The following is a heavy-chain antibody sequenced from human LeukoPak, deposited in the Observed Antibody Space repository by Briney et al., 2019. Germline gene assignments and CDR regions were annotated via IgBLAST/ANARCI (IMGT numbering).Heavy chain of an antibody. D-gene: IGHD6-13*01. Sequence: GGSLRLSCAASGFSFDSYGMHWVRQAPGKGLEWVAVMSYDGSNEYYADSVKGRFTISRDNSKNTLLLQMNSLRPDDTAVYYCASAHIAAAVPFDYWGQGTLVTVSS. CDR1: GFSFDSYG. V-gene: IGHV3-30*04. CDR3: ASAHIAAAVPFDY. J-gene: IGHJ4*02. CDR2: MSYDGSNE.